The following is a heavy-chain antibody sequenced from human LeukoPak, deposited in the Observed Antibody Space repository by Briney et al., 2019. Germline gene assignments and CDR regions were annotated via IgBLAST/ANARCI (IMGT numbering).Heavy chain of an antibody. CDR2: IYPGDSDT. CDR3: ARRVLDYGVETFEY. Sequence: GESLKISCKGSGYSFTSYWIAWVRQTPGKGLEWMGIIYPGDSDTTYSPSFQGQVTISVDKSISTACLLWSSLKASDTAMYYCARRVLDYGVETFEYWGQGTLVTVSS. J-gene: IGHJ4*02. CDR1: GYSFTSYW. D-gene: IGHD4-17*01. V-gene: IGHV5-51*01.